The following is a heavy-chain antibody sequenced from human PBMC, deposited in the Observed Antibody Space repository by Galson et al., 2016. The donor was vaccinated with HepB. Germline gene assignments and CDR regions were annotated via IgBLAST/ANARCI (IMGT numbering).Heavy chain of an antibody. CDR3: ASGPPPSDGMDV. V-gene: IGHV3-21*01. CDR2: ITSDGRYT. CDR1: EFTFSTYS. Sequence: SLRLSCAASEFTFSTYSMHWVRQPPGQGLESVSSITSDGRYTYYADSARGRFTIPRDNAQNSRYLQMNSRRAEDTAVYYCASGPPPSDGMDVWGQGTTVTVSS. J-gene: IGHJ6*02.